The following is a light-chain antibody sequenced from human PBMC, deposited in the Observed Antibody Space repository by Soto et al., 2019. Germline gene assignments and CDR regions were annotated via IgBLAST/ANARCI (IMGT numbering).Light chain of an antibody. CDR2: RAS. V-gene: IGKV3-20*01. CDR1: QTVSSNY. J-gene: IGKJ1*01. CDR3: QQHGGSPWT. Sequence: EILLTQSPGTLSLSPGERATLSCRASQTVSSNYLVWYQQKPGRAPRLLIFRASNRAAGIPDRFSGGGSGTDFTLTISRLEPEDFAVYYCQQHGGSPWTLGQGTKVDIK.